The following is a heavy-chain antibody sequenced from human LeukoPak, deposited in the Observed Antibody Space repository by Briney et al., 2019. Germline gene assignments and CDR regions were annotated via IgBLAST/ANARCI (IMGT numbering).Heavy chain of an antibody. Sequence: ASVKVSCKASGGTFSSYAISWVRQAPGQGLEWMGGIIPIFGTANYAQKFQGRVTMTRDMSTSTVYMELSSLRSEDTAVYYCTRKSLWFGELSSFDYWGQGTLVTVSS. D-gene: IGHD3-10*01. V-gene: IGHV1-69*05. J-gene: IGHJ4*02. CDR1: GGTFSSYA. CDR2: IIPIFGTA. CDR3: TRKSLWFGELSSFDY.